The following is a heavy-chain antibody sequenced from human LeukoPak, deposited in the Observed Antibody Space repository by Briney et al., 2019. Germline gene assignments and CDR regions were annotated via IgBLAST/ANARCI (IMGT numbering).Heavy chain of an antibody. CDR2: IYYSGST. V-gene: IGHV4-39*01. Sequence: PSETLSLTCTVSGGSISSSSYYWGWIRQPPGKGLEWIGSIYYSGSTYYNPSLKSRVTISVDTSKNQFSLKLSSVTAADTAVYYCAKVGEYYNSGSLNWFDSWGQGTLVTVSS. J-gene: IGHJ5*01. D-gene: IGHD3-10*01. CDR3: AKVGEYYNSGSLNWFDS. CDR1: GGSISSSSYY.